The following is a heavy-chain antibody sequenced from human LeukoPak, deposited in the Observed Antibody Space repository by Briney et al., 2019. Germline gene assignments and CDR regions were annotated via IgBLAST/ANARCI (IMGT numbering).Heavy chain of an antibody. V-gene: IGHV4-59*01. Sequence: SETLSLTCSVSGGSINSYYWTWIRQPPGKGLEWVGYISYSGSTNYSPSLKSRVAVSLDTSKNQFSLKLSSVTAADTAVYYCARAPRWYQIDCWGQGTLVTVSS. D-gene: IGHD4-23*01. CDR2: ISYSGST. CDR1: GGSINSYY. J-gene: IGHJ4*02. CDR3: ARAPRWYQIDC.